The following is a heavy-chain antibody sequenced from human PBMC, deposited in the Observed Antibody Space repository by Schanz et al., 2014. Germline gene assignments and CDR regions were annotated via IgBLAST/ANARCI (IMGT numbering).Heavy chain of an antibody. D-gene: IGHD3-22*01. Sequence: VQSVHSGTEVQKLGASVKVSCQTSGYTFTAYGINWVRQAPGQGLEWIGWISAQTGDTRYAQKMQGRVTMTRDVSSTTAFLELRSLRYDDTAVYYCARVDSSGYSTPHFDYWGQGTLVTVSS. CDR3: ARVDSSGYSTPHFDY. V-gene: IGHV1-18*01. CDR1: GYTFTAYG. CDR2: ISAQTGDT. J-gene: IGHJ4*02.